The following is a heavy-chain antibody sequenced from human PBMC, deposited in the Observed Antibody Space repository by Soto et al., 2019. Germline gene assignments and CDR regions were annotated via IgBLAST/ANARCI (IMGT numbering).Heavy chain of an antibody. V-gene: IGHV4-34*01. Sequence: KASETLSLTCAVYGGSFSDYYWSWIRQPPGKGLEWIGEINHSGSTNYNPSLKSRVTVSVDTSKNQFSLKLSSVTAADTSVYYCARVRHKAATFRDYYYGMDVWGQGTTVTVSS. J-gene: IGHJ6*02. D-gene: IGHD2-15*01. CDR1: GGSFSDYY. CDR2: INHSGST. CDR3: ARVRHKAATFRDYYYGMDV.